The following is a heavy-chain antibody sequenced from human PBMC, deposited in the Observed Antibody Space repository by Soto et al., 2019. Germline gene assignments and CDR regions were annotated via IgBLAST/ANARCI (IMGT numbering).Heavy chain of an antibody. CDR1: GGSISSYY. CDR2: IYYSGST. Sequence: SETLSLTCTVSGGSISSYYWSWIRQPPGKGLEWIGYIYYSGSTNYNPSLKSRVTISVDTSKNQFSLKLSSVTAADTAVYYCERAMRSGYDYHPLGYWGQGTLVTVYS. D-gene: IGHD5-12*01. CDR3: ERAMRSGYDYHPLGY. V-gene: IGHV4-59*01. J-gene: IGHJ4*02.